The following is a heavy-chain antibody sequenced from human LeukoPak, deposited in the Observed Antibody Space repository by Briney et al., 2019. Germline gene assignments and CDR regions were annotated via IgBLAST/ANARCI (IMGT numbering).Heavy chain of an antibody. D-gene: IGHD5-24*01. J-gene: IGHJ1*01. CDR1: GNSVINDNSI. V-gene: IGHV4-31*02. Sequence: SQTLSLICSVSGNSVINDNSIWSWIRQHPEKGLEWIGHFHPSGTTYYNPSLKSRLTISIDTSNNHFPLEMTSMTAADTAVYYCTKGADDYKTGYWGQGTLVTVSS. CDR3: TKGADDYKTGY. CDR2: FHPSGTT.